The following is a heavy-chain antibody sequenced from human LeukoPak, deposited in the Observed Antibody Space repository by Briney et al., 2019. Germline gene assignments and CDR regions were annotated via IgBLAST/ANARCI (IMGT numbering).Heavy chain of an antibody. CDR2: INSDGSSI. CDR1: GFTFSDYW. Sequence: PGGSLRLSCAASGFTFSDYWMHWVRQAPGKGLAGVSLINSDGSSIRYADSVKGRFTISRDNAKNTLYLQMNSLRAEDTAVYYCARGPLTTSGRSLGSWGQGTLVTVSS. D-gene: IGHD4-17*01. V-gene: IGHV3-74*01. J-gene: IGHJ5*02. CDR3: ARGPLTTSGRSLGS.